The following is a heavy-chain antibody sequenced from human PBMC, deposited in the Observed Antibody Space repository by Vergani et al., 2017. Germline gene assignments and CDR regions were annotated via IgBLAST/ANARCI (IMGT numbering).Heavy chain of an antibody. CDR2: IYWDDDN. Sequence: QITLKESGPTLVKPTQTLTLTCTFSGFSLSPSGVGVGWIRQPPGKALEWLALIYWDDDNRYSPSLKSRLTITKDTSKNQVVLTMTNMDPVDTATYYCAHTRPNSYGYVPFDYWGQGTLVTVSS. CDR1: GFSLSPSGVG. V-gene: IGHV2-5*02. J-gene: IGHJ4*02. D-gene: IGHD5-18*01. CDR3: AHTRPNSYGYVPFDY.